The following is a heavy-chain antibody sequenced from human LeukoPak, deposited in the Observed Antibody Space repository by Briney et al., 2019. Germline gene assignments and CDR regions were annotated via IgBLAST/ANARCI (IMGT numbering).Heavy chain of an antibody. V-gene: IGHV3-7*01. CDR2: IKQDGSEK. CDR3: ARRYFDWFLGAGGSLDI. Sequence: GGSLRLSCPGAGFTLMSYWIHCVRPAPRNGLGWVANIKQDGSEKYYVDSVKGRFTISRDNANDSVYLQMNSLRAEDTAVYYCARRYFDWFLGAGGSLDIWGQGTMVTVSS. D-gene: IGHD3-9*01. J-gene: IGHJ3*02. CDR1: GFTLMSYW.